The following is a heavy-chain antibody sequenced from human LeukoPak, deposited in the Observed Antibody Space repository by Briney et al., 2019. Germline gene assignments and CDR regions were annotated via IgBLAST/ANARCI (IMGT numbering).Heavy chain of an antibody. CDR1: GGSISSYY. CDR3: ASDLPAYCSGGSCYSFAFDI. V-gene: IGHV4-59*01. J-gene: IGHJ3*02. D-gene: IGHD2-15*01. Sequence: PSETLSLTCTVSGGSISSYYWSWIRQPPGKGLEWIEYIYYSGSTNYKPSLKSRVTISVDTSKNQFSLKLSSVTAADTAVYYCASDLPAYCSGGSCYSFAFDIWGQGTMVTVSS. CDR2: IYYSGST.